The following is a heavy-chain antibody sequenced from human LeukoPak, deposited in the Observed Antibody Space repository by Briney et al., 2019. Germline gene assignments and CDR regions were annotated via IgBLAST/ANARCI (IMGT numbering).Heavy chain of an antibody. CDR2: IKQDGSEK. CDR3: ARARSYSNYYFDY. CDR1: GFTFSSYW. J-gene: IGHJ4*02. V-gene: IGHV3-7*04. Sequence: GESLRLSCAASGFTFSSYWMSWVRQAPGKGLEWVANIKQDGSEKYYVDSVKGRFTISRDNAKNSLYLQMNSLRAEDTAVYYCARARSYSNYYFDYWGQGTLVTVSS. D-gene: IGHD4-11*01.